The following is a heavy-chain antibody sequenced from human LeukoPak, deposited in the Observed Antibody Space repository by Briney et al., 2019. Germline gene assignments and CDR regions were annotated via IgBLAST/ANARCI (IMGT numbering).Heavy chain of an antibody. CDR2: IGTAGDT. CDR3: ARGRGGGTFDI. Sequence: GGSLRLSCAASGFTFSSYDMHWVRQGTGKGLEWVSSIGTAGDTYYPGSVKGRFTTSRENANNSLYLQMNSLRVGDTAVYYCARGRGGGTFDIWGQGTMVTVSS. V-gene: IGHV3-13*04. D-gene: IGHD3-10*01. CDR1: GFTFSSYD. J-gene: IGHJ3*02.